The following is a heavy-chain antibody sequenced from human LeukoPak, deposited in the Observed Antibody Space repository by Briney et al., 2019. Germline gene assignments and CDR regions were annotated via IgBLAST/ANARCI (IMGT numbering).Heavy chain of an antibody. D-gene: IGHD3-16*02. Sequence: GGSLRLSCAASGFTFSDYYMSWMRQAPGKGLEWISYISVSGSTIYYADSVKGRFTISRDNAKNSLYLQMNSLRAEDTAVYYCARGAGIMITFGGVIVIPLPPDYWGQGTLVTVSS. J-gene: IGHJ4*02. CDR1: GFTFSDYY. CDR2: ISVSGSTI. CDR3: ARGAGIMITFGGVIVIPLPPDY. V-gene: IGHV3-11*01.